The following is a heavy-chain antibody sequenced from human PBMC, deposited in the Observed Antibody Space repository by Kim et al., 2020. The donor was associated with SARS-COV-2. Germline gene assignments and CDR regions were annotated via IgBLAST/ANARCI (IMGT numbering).Heavy chain of an antibody. J-gene: IGHJ6*02. V-gene: IGHV4-59*08. CDR3: ARHGWLLYYYGMDV. Sequence: NPALRRRVTISVDTSKNQFALKLGSVTAADTAVYYCARHGWLLYYYGMDVWGQGTTVTVSS. D-gene: IGHD5-18*01.